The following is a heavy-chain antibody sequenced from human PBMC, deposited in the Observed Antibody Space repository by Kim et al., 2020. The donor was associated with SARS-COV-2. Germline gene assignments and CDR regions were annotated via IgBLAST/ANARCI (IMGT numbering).Heavy chain of an antibody. D-gene: IGHD5-18*01. Sequence: GGSLRLSCAASGFTFSNYAMNWVRQAPGKGLEWVSGIRGGGANPKYADSVKGRFTISRDNSKNTLYLQMNSLRGDTALYYCAKCQYSYGSDAFDIWGQGTLVSVS. V-gene: IGHV3-23*01. CDR1: GFTFSNYA. CDR2: IRGGGANP. J-gene: IGHJ3*02. CDR3: AKCQYSYGSDAFDI.